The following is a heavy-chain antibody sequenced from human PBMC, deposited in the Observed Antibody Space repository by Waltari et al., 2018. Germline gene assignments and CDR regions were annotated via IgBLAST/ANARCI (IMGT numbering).Heavy chain of an antibody. V-gene: IGHV1-24*01. Sequence: QVQMVQSGAEVKKPGAAVKVSCKVSGRSLFQLFMHWVRQAPGEEFEWMGGSDTGQGETRHAKQFKGRLIMTEDTATDTADMELSSRRSEDTAVYYCATGTYCSGGYWPPFPVNIWGQGTMVTVSS. CDR2: SDTGQGET. CDR3: ATGTYCSGGYWPPFPVNI. CDR1: GRSLFQLF. J-gene: IGHJ3*02. D-gene: IGHD2-15*01.